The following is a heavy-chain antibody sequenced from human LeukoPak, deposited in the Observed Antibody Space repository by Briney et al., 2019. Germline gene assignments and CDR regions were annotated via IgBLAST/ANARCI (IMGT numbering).Heavy chain of an antibody. CDR1: GFTFSSYG. Sequence: TGGSLRLSCAASGFTFSSYGMHWVRQAPGKGLEWVAVISHDGSNIHYGDSVKGRFTISRDNSQNMLYLQMNSLRAEDTAMYYCAKDPYRVVVATGNYLDPWGQGTLVTVSS. CDR3: AKDPYRVVVATGNYLDP. J-gene: IGHJ5*02. D-gene: IGHD2-15*01. CDR2: ISHDGSNI. V-gene: IGHV3-30*18.